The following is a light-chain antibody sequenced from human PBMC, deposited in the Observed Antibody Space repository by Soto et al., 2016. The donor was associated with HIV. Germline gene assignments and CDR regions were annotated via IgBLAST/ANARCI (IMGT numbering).Light chain of an antibody. CDR1: QSLLHSDGHTY. CDR2: EIS. J-gene: IGKJ2*01. Sequence: DIVMTQTPLSLSVTPGQPASISCKSSQSLLHSDGHTYLHWYLQRPGQSPQLLIYEISSRFSGVPERFSGSGSGTDFTLKISRVEAEDVGLYYCMQATRPPYTFGQGTKPGDPT. CDR3: MQATRPPYT. V-gene: IGKV2-29*03.